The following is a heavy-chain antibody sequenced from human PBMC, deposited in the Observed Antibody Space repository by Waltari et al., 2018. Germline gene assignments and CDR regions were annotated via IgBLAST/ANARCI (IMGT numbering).Heavy chain of an antibody. CDR3: AAAKGDFREEGIDF. CDR1: DASVRTFNYY. CDR2: IYYTGST. Sequence: LLQEAGPGLVKASETLSLSCSVSDASVRTFNYYWAWIRQPPGKGREWVFSIYYTGSTNYSPSRKSRLAISMDTSRNQFALELTSVTAADTAVYFGAAAKGDFREEGIDFWGLGTLVTVSS. D-gene: IGHD2-21*02. J-gene: IGHJ4*02. V-gene: IGHV4-39*06.